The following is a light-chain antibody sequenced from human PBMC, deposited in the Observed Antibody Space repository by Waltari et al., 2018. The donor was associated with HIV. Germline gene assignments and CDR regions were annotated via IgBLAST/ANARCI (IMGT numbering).Light chain of an antibody. CDR2: RNN. V-gene: IGLV1-47*01. J-gene: IGLJ2*01. CDR1: SSNIGSNY. CDR3: ATWDDNLSGVV. Sequence: QSVLTQSPSASGTPGQRVTISCSGSSSNIGSNYVYWYQQLPGTAPKLLIYRNNQRPSGVPDRFSGSKSGTSASLAISGLRSEDEADYYCATWDDNLSGVVFGGGTKLTVL.